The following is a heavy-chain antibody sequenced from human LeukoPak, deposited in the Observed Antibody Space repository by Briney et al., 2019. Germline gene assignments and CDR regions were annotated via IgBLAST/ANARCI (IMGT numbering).Heavy chain of an antibody. CDR1: GGSISSGGYY. CDR2: IYYSGST. Sequence: SETLSLTCTVSGGSISSGGYYWSWIRQHPGKGLEWIGYIYYSGSTYYNPSLKSRVTISVDTSKNQFSLKLSSVTVADTAVYYCARGLHDYYDSSGYYSSGDHWFDPWGQGTLVTVSS. D-gene: IGHD3-22*01. J-gene: IGHJ5*02. V-gene: IGHV4-31*03. CDR3: ARGLHDYYDSSGYYSSGDHWFDP.